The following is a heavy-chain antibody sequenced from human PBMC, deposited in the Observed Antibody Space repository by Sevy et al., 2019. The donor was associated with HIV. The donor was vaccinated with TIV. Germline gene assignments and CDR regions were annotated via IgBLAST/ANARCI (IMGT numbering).Heavy chain of an antibody. J-gene: IGHJ3*02. CDR1: GFTFSSYA. V-gene: IGHV3-23*01. CDR2: ISGSGGST. Sequence: GGSLRLSCAASGFTFSSYAMSWVRQAPGKGLEWVSAISGSGGSTYYADSVKGRFTSSRDNSKNTLYLQMNSLRAEDTAVYYCAKGYYYDSSGYYEADLGHAFDIWGQGTMVTVSS. CDR3: AKGYYYDSSGYYEADLGHAFDI. D-gene: IGHD3-22*01.